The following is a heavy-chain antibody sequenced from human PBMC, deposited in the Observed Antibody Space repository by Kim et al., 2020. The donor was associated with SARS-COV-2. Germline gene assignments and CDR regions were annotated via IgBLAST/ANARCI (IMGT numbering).Heavy chain of an antibody. CDR3: AKPRGLEQY. Sequence: GSTYYADSVKGRFTISRDNSKNSLYLQMNSLRAEDTALYFCAKPRGLEQYWGQGTVVTVSS. CDR2: GST. V-gene: IGHV3-23*01. D-gene: IGHD3-10*01. J-gene: IGHJ4*02.